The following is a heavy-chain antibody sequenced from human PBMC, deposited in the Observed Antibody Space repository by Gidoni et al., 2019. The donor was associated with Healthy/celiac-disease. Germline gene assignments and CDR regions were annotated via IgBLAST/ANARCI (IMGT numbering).Heavy chain of an antibody. V-gene: IGHV6-1*01. Sequence: QVQLQQSGPGLVKPSPTLSLPCAISGDSVSSNSAAWNWIRQSPSRGLEWLGRTYYRSKWYNDYAVSVKSRITINPDTSKNQFSLQLNSVTPEDTAVYYCAREVGDDSSGYYTFVQAFDIWGQGTMVTVSS. CDR2: TYYRSKWYN. CDR3: AREVGDDSSGYYTFVQAFDI. J-gene: IGHJ3*02. CDR1: GDSVSSNSAA. D-gene: IGHD3-22*01.